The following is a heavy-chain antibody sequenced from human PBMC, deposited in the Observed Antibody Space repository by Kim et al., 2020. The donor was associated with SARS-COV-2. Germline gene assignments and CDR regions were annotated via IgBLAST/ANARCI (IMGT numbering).Heavy chain of an antibody. D-gene: IGHD3-10*01. J-gene: IGHJ4*02. V-gene: IGHV1-18*01. CDR3: GRVRGGPGQHEIDF. CDR2: INTKNGNT. Sequence: ASVKVSCKASGYIFDTYGISWVRQAPGQGLEWMGWINTKNGNTNYAQNLQGRVTMTTSTSTTTVYMELRTLRSDDTAMYYCGRVRGGPGQHEIDFWGQGTLVTVSS. CDR1: GYIFDTYG.